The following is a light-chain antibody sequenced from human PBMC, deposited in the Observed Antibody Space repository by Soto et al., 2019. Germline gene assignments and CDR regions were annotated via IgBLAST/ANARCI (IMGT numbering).Light chain of an antibody. CDR1: QSVRSSH. J-gene: IGKJ3*01. CDR2: GAS. CDR3: QQYSSSPLT. Sequence: EIVLTQSPGTLSLSPGERATRSCRASQSVRSSHLAWYQQKPGKAPRLLIYGASSRATGIPDRFSGSWYGTAFTLTISRLAPEDFAVYYCQQYSSSPLTFGPGTKVDIK. V-gene: IGKV3-20*01.